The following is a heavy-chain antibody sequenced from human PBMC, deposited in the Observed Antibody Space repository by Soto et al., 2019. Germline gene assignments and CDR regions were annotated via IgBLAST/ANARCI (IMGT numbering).Heavy chain of an antibody. V-gene: IGHV3-48*03. J-gene: IGHJ6*02. CDR2: ISSASNFR. D-gene: IGHD2-2*02. Sequence: LRLSCVASGFTFSSYEMTWVRQAPGKGLEWVSYISSASNFRYYADSVKGRFTISRDNAENSLFLQVSSLRAEDTAVYYCASYRIPAAISFVYGMDVWGQGTTVTVSS. CDR1: GFTFSSYE. CDR3: ASYRIPAAISFVYGMDV.